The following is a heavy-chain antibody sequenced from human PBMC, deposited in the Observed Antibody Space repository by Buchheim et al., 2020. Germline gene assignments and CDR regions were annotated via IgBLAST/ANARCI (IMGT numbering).Heavy chain of an antibody. J-gene: IGHJ4*02. CDR3: ARGVKGNYAF. CDR2: ITESTFST. CDR1: GFTFSSYP. D-gene: IGHD2-2*01. Sequence: EVQLLESGGDLVQPGGSLSVSCATSGFTFSSYPMTWVRQAPGKGLEWVSSITESTFSTFYVDSVRGRFTISRDNSKNTVYLHINSLTVEDTAIYYCARGVKGNYAFWGQGTL. V-gene: IGHV3-23*01.